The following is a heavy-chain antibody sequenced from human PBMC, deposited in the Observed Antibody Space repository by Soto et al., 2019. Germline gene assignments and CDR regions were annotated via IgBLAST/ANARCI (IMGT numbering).Heavy chain of an antibody. CDR1: GFTFSSYE. V-gene: IGHV3-48*03. CDR3: ARPARNWNDVDY. CDR2: ISSSGSTI. D-gene: IGHD1-20*01. J-gene: IGHJ4*02. Sequence: PGGSLRLSXAASGFTFSSYEMNWVRQAPGKGLEWVSYISSSGSTIYYADSVKGRFTISRDNAKNSLYLQMNSLRAEDTAVYYCARPARNWNDVDYWGQGTLVTVSS.